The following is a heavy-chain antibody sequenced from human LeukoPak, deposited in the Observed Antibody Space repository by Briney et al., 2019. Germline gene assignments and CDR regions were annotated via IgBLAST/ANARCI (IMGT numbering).Heavy chain of an antibody. CDR3: ARSLYYDSSGWYFDY. CDR1: GFTFSSYA. Sequence: QPGGSLRLSCAAPGFTFSSYAMHWVRQAPGKGLEYVSAISSNGGSTYYANSVKGRFTISRDNSKNTLYLQMGSLRAEDMAVYYCARSLYYDSSGWYFDYWGQGTLVTVSS. J-gene: IGHJ4*02. D-gene: IGHD3-22*01. V-gene: IGHV3-64*01. CDR2: ISSNGGST.